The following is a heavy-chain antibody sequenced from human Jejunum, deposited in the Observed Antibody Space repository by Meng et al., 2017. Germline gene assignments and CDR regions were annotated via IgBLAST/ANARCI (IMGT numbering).Heavy chain of an antibody. Sequence: GESLKISCKASGYYFTSYWIGWVRQMPGKGPEWMGLIYPGDSDTKYSPSFEGQVTISADRSINTAYLQWSSLKASDSAIYYCAGQYCSGGACYDWLDPWGQGTLVTVSS. J-gene: IGHJ5*02. CDR3: AGQYCSGGACYDWLDP. CDR1: GYYFTSYW. D-gene: IGHD2-8*02. V-gene: IGHV5-51*01. CDR2: IYPGDSDT.